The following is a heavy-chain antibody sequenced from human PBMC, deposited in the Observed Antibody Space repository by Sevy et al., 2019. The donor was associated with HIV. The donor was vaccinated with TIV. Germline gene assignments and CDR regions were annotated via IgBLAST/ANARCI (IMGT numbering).Heavy chain of an antibody. CDR2: IRYDGSTK. V-gene: IGHV3-30*02. Sequence: GGSLRLSCAASGFTFKNFGMHWVRQAPGKGLEWVTFIRYDGSTKYYADSLRGRFTISRDNSKRKLELQMNCLRLADTGVYYWAKGLHPAVKTSYGMDVWGQGTTVTVSS. CDR1: GFTFKNFG. J-gene: IGHJ6*02. D-gene: IGHD4-17*01. CDR3: AKGLHPAVKTSYGMDV.